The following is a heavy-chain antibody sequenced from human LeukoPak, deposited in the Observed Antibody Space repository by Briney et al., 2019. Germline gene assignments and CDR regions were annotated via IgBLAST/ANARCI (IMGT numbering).Heavy chain of an antibody. V-gene: IGHV3-30*18. CDR3: AKDRGWCFEY. CDR2: ISYDGSDK. J-gene: IGHJ4*02. D-gene: IGHD6-19*01. Sequence: GRSLRLSRAASGFTFSSSDIHWVRQAPGKGLEWVAFISYDGSDKYYAESVKGRFTVSRDNSKHTLYLQMNSLRVEDTAVYYCAKDRGWCFEYWGQGTLVTVSS. CDR1: GFTFSSSD.